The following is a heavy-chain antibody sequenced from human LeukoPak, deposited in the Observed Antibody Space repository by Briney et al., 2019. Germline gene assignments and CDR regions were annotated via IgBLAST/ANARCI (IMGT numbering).Heavy chain of an antibody. CDR2: IWYDGTNK. V-gene: IGHV3-33*06. D-gene: IGHD1-26*01. J-gene: IGHJ5*01. CDR1: GFTFSDYG. Sequence: PGGSLRLSCAASGFTFSDYGIHWVRQAPGKGLEWVAVIWYDGTNKYYGDSVKGRFTISRDNSKNTLYLQMNSLRAEDTAVYYCAKDRGSYSTMADSWGQGTLVTVSS. CDR3: AKDRGSYSTMADS.